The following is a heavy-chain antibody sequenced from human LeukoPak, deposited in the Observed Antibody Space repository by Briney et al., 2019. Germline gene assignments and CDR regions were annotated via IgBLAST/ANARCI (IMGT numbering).Heavy chain of an antibody. CDR1: GFTFSSAW. D-gene: IGHD5-18*01. CDR3: TTDGYSYGYRDY. V-gene: IGHV3-15*04. Sequence: PGGSLRLSCAASGFTFSSAWMSWVRQPPGKGPEWVGRIDSKADGGTTDYAAPIKDRFIISRDDSKNTMYLQMNSLKTEDTGVYYCTTDGYSYGYRDYWGQGTLVTVSS. J-gene: IGHJ4*02. CDR2: IDSKADGGTT.